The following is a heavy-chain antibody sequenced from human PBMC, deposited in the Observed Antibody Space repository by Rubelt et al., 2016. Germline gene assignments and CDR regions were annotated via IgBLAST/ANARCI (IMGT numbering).Heavy chain of an antibody. CDR1: GFSFDDYG. CDR2: INWSSKRL. CDR3: ARDLGSEYSTTYYWAY. Sequence: EVQLVESGGGLVQPGRSLRLSCAASGFSFDDYGMHWVRQAPGKGLEWVSGINWSSKRLGYADSVKGRFTISRDISKNTLFLQMNSLRAEDTALFYCARDLGSEYSTTYYWAYWGQGTLVTVSS. J-gene: IGHJ4*02. D-gene: IGHD6-6*01. V-gene: IGHV3-9*01.